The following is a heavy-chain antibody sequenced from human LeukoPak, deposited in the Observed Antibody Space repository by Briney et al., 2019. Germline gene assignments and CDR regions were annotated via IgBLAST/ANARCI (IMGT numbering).Heavy chain of an antibody. CDR3: ARDRYSGYGVIAHWYLDL. CDR2: IYYSGST. D-gene: IGHD5-12*01. V-gene: IGHV4-59*01. CDR1: GGSISSYY. Sequence: SETLSLTCTVSGGSISSYYWSWIRQPPGKGLEWIGYIYYSGSTNYNPSLKSRVTISVDTSKNQFSLKLSSVTAADTAVYYCARDRYSGYGVIAHWYLDLWGRGTLVTVSS. J-gene: IGHJ2*01.